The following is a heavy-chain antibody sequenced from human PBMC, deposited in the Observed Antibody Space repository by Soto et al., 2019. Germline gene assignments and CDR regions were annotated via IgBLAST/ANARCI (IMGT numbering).Heavy chain of an antibody. D-gene: IGHD3-22*01. CDR3: ARSIKQKYYYDSSGYYDY. CDR1: GYTFTGYY. Sequence: ASVKVSCKASGYTFTGYYMHWVRQAPGQGREWMGWINPNSGGTNYAQKFQGWVTMTRDTSISTAYMELSRLRSDDTAVYYCARSIKQKYYYDSSGYYDYWGQGXLVTVHS. J-gene: IGHJ4*02. CDR2: INPNSGGT. V-gene: IGHV1-2*04.